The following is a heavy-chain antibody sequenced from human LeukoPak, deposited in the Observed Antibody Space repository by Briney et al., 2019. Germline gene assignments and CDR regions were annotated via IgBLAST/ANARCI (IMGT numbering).Heavy chain of an antibody. CDR1: GFTFSDYA. D-gene: IGHD5-24*01. J-gene: IGHJ4*02. CDR3: ANTVGWGWLQD. Sequence: PGGSLRLSCAASGFTFSDYAMSWVRQAPGKGLEWLSQIIKTGDNTYYADSVKGRFTISRDTSKNTLYLQMNGLRAEDTALYYCANTVGWGWLQDWGQGTLVTVSS. V-gene: IGHV3-23*01. CDR2: IIKTGDNT.